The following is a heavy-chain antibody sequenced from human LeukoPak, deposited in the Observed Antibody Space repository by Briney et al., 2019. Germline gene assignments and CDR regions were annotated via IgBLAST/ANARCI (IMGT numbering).Heavy chain of an antibody. CDR1: GGSFSGYY. J-gene: IGHJ5*02. V-gene: IGHV4-34*01. D-gene: IGHD6-19*01. Sequence: SETLSLTCAVYGGSFSGYYWSWIRQPPGKGLEWIGEINHSGSTNYNPSLKSRVTISVDTSKNQFSLKLSSVTAADTAVYYCARVAGSGWQNWFDPWGQGTLVTVSS. CDR2: INHSGST. CDR3: ARVAGSGWQNWFDP.